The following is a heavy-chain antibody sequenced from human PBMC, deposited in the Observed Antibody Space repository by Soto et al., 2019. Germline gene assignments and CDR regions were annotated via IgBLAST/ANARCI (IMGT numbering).Heavy chain of an antibody. CDR3: ARGAGPPWFDP. CDR1: GGSINTYF. Sequence: ETLSLTCTVSGGSINTYFWSWIRQPAGKGLEWIGRISAITGTNYNPSLESRVTMSIDRSMNQISLELTSMTAADTAVYYCARGAGPPWFDPWGQGTLVTVSS. V-gene: IGHV4-4*07. CDR2: ISAITGT. J-gene: IGHJ5*02.